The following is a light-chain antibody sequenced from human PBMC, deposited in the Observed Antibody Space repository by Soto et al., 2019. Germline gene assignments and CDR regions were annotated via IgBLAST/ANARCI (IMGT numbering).Light chain of an antibody. V-gene: IGKV3-20*01. CDR1: QSVSSSY. Sequence: EIVLTQSPGTLSLSPGERATLSCRASQSVSSSYLAWYQQKPGQAPRLLIYGASSRATGIPDRFSGSGSGTDFTLTISRLEPEDFAAYYCQQYGSSPPKFGQGTKVEIK. CDR2: GAS. CDR3: QQYGSSPPK. J-gene: IGKJ1*01.